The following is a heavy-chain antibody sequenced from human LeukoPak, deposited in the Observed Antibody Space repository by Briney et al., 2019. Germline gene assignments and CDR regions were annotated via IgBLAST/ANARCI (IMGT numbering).Heavy chain of an antibody. V-gene: IGHV1-18*01. Sequence: ASVKVSCKASGYTFTSYGISWVRQAPGQGLEWMGWISAYNGNTNYAQKLQGRVTMTTDTSTSTAYMELRSLRSDDTAVYYCARWMAVAGTWYFDYWGQGTRVTVSS. D-gene: IGHD6-19*01. CDR1: GYTFTSYG. CDR3: ARWMAVAGTWYFDY. J-gene: IGHJ4*02. CDR2: ISAYNGNT.